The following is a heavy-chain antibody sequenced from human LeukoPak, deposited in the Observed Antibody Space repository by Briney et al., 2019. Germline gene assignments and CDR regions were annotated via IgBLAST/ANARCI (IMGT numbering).Heavy chain of an antibody. CDR1: GGSIRRYY. Sequence: SETLSLTCTVSGGSIRRYYWSWIRQPPGKGLEWIGYIYDSGTTKYNISLQSRVTISLDTSKNQFTLKLTSVTAADTAVYYCARGLGVVTATLDYWGQGTLATVSS. D-gene: IGHD2-21*02. CDR3: ARGLGVVTATLDY. CDR2: IYDSGTT. J-gene: IGHJ4*02. V-gene: IGHV4-59*01.